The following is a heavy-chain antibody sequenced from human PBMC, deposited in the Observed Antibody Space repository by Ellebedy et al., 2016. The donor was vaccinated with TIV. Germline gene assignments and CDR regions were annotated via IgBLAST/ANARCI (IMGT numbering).Heavy chain of an antibody. CDR1: GFTFGDYA. D-gene: IGHD6-19*01. CDR2: IRSKASGGPA. J-gene: IGHJ4*02. CDR3: ARPLPSFYSSGWYSDY. V-gene: IGHV3-49*03. Sequence: GGSLRLXXTGSGFTFGDYAMSWFRQAPGKGLEWVGFIRSKASGGPAEYAASVKGRFTISRDDSKSIAYLQMNSLKTEDTAVYYCARPLPSFYSSGWYSDYWGQGTLVTVSS.